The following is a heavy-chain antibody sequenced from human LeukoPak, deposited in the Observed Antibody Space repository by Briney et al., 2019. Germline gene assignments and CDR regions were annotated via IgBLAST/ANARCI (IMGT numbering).Heavy chain of an antibody. V-gene: IGHV3-48*01. D-gene: IGHD6-13*01. CDR3: AREAAATGRGWFDP. CDR2: ISGSSGTI. J-gene: IGHJ5*02. CDR1: GFTFSTYS. Sequence: GGSLRLSCAASGFTFSTYSMNWVRQAPGKGLEWLSYISGSSGTIYYADSVKGRFTISRDNAKNSLYLQMNSLRAEDTAVYYCAREAAATGRGWFDPWGQGTLVTVSS.